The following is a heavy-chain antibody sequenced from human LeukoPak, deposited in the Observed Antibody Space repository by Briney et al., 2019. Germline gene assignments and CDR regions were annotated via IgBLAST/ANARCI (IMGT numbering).Heavy chain of an antibody. CDR1: GFTFSSYA. CDR2: ISGSGGST. Sequence: GGSLRLSCAASGFTFSSYAMSWVRQAPGKGLEWVSAISGSGGSTYYADSVKGRFTISRDNSKNTLYLQMNSLRAEDTAVYYCARKSESSGFLDYWGQGTLVTVSS. CDR3: ARKSESSGFLDY. D-gene: IGHD3-22*01. J-gene: IGHJ4*02. V-gene: IGHV3-23*01.